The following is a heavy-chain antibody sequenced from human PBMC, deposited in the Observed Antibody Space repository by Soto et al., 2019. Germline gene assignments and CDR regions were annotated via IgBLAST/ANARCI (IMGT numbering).Heavy chain of an antibody. CDR1: GCTFSSYA. CDR3: PKAPDSCSGGSCYFWFDP. D-gene: IGHD2-15*01. V-gene: IGHV3-23*01. Sequence: GGSLRLSCAASGCTFSSYAMSWGRQAPGKGLEWVSAISRSGGSTYYTDSVKGRFTISRDNSNNTMYLQMNSLTAEDTAVYYCPKAPDSCSGGSCYFWFDPWGQGTLVTVSS. CDR2: ISRSGGST. J-gene: IGHJ5*02.